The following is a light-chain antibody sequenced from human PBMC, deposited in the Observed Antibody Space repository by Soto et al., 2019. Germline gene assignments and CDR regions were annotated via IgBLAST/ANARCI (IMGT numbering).Light chain of an antibody. V-gene: IGKV3-11*01. J-gene: IGKJ4*01. CDR2: DAS. CDR3: QQPTS. Sequence: EIVLTQSPATLSLSAGERATLSCRASQSVSSYLAWYQQKPGQAPRLLIYDASNRATGIPARFSGSGSGTDFTLTISRLEPEDFADYYCQQPTSFGGGTKVEIK. CDR1: QSVSSY.